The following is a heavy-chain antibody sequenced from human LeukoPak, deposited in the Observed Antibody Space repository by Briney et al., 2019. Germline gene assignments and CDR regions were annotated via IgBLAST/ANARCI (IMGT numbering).Heavy chain of an antibody. V-gene: IGHV4-4*07. Sequence: PSETLSLTCTVSGGSISSYFWSWIRQPAGKGLEWIGRIYPSGSTNYTPSLKSRVTMSVDTSKNQFSLKLSSVTAVDTAVYYCARAAAFYYDSRGYYTSPYYYGMDVWGQGTTVAVSS. J-gene: IGHJ6*02. D-gene: IGHD3-22*01. CDR3: ARAAAFYYDSRGYYTSPYYYGMDV. CDR2: IYPSGST. CDR1: GGSISSYF.